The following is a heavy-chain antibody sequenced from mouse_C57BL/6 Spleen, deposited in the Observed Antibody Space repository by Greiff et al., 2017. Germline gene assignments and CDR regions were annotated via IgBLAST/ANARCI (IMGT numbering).Heavy chain of an antibody. D-gene: IGHD2-4*01. J-gene: IGHJ1*03. Sequence: DVQLQASGPGLVKPSQSLSLTCSVTGYSITSGYYWNWIRQFPGNKLEWVDYIIYDGCNNYHPSRKNRISITRDTSQNEFFLKLNSVTTEDTATYYGARDYYDLGKDCDVWGTGTTVTVSS. V-gene: IGHV3-6*01. CDR1: GYSITSGYY. CDR3: ARDYYDLGKDCDV. CDR2: IIYDGCN.